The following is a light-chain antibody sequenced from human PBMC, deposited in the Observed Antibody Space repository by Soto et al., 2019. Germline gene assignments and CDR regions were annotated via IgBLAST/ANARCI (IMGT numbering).Light chain of an antibody. CDR1: QSVGTY. J-gene: IGKJ5*01. CDR3: QQHKSGLPIT. CDR2: DAS. V-gene: IGKV3-11*01. Sequence: DIVFTKSPATLSLSPRERVTLSCRASQSVGTYLAWYQQKPGQAPRLLISDASNRATGIPARFSGSGSGTDFTLTISGLEPEDFAVYYCQQHKSGLPITFGQGTRLEIK.